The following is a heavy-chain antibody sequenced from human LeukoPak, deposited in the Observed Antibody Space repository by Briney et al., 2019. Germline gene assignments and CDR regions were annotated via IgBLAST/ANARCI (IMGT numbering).Heavy chain of an antibody. CDR3: ARFSEGYDSSGYYYWSPPDY. D-gene: IGHD3-22*01. V-gene: IGHV4-30-4*01. CDR2: IYYNGDT. Sequence: SETLSLTCTVSGGSISSGDYYWSWIRQPPGKGLEWMGYIYYNGDTYFNPSLQSRVTISIDTSKNQFSLRLSSVTAADTAVYYCARFSEGYDSSGYYYWSPPDYWGQGTLVTVSS. J-gene: IGHJ4*02. CDR1: GGSISSGDYY.